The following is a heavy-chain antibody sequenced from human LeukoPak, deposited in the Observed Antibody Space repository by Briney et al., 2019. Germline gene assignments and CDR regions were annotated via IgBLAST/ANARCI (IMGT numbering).Heavy chain of an antibody. V-gene: IGHV3-30*04. CDR2: ISYDGSNK. CDR3: AKDRAGWSLDY. D-gene: IGHD6-19*01. J-gene: IGHJ4*02. Sequence: GGSLRLSCAASGFTFSSYAMHWVRQAPGKGLEWVAVISYDGSNKYYADSVKGRFTISRDNSKNTLYLQMNSLRAEDTAVYYCAKDRAGWSLDYWGQGTLVTVSS. CDR1: GFTFSSYA.